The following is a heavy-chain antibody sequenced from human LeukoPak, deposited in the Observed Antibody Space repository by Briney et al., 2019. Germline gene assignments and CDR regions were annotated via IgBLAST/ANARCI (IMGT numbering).Heavy chain of an antibody. CDR3: ATLYCSSTSCLDP. V-gene: IGHV1-2*02. J-gene: IGHJ5*02. D-gene: IGHD2-2*01. Sequence: ASVKVSFTASGYPFTGYYMHWVRQAPGQGLEWMGWINPNSGGTNYAQKFQGRVTMTRDTSISTAYMELSRLRSDDTAVYYCATLYCSSTSCLDPWGQGTLVTVSS. CDR2: INPNSGGT. CDR1: GYPFTGYY.